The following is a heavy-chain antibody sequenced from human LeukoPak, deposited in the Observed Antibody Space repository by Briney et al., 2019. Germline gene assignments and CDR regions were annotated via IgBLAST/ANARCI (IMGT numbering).Heavy chain of an antibody. CDR2: INHSGST. J-gene: IGHJ4*02. CDR1: GGSFSGYY. V-gene: IGHV4-34*01. CDR3: ARHVRGGSYFNY. D-gene: IGHD3-16*01. Sequence: SETLSLTCAVYGGSFSGYYWSWIRQPPGKGLEWIGEINHSGSTNYNPSLKSRVTISVDTSKNQFSLKLSSVTAADTAVYYCARHVRGGSYFNYWGQGTLVTVSS.